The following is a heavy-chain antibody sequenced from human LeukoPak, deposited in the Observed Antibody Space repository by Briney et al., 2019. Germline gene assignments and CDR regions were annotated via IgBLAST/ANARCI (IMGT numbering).Heavy chain of an antibody. CDR1: GYTFTSYY. CDR3: ARPRDSGSPRGGYFDY. V-gene: IGHV1-46*01. CDR2: INPSGGST. D-gene: IGHD1-26*01. J-gene: IGHJ4*02. Sequence: ASVKVSCKASGYTFTSYYMHWVRRAPGQGLEWMGIINPSGGSTSYAQKFQGRVTMTRDTSTSTVYMELSSLRSEDTAVYYCARPRDSGSPRGGYFDYWGQGTLVTVSS.